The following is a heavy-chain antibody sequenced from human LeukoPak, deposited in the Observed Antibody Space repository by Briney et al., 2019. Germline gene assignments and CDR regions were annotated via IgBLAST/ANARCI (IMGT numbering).Heavy chain of an antibody. CDR3: AKEYVGSAGPFDY. J-gene: IGHJ4*02. D-gene: IGHD6-25*01. CDR1: GFTFSSYA. Sequence: GSLLLSCSASGFTFSSYAMSWVRQAPGKGLEWVSAISGSGGSTYYADSVKGRFAISRDNSKNTLFLQMNSLRAEDTAVYYCAKEYVGSAGPFDYWGQGTLVTVSS. CDR2: ISGSGGST. V-gene: IGHV3-23*01.